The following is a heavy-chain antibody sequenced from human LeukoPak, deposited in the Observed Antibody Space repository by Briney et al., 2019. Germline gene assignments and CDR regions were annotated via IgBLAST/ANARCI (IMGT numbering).Heavy chain of an antibody. J-gene: IGHJ4*02. Sequence: GGSLRLSCVASGFTFSSNGMHWVRQAPGKGLEWVTFIQYDGSKKYYADSVKGRFTISRDNSKNTLYLQMNSLRAEDTAVYYCAKYREQQWLVHFDYWGQGTLVTVSS. D-gene: IGHD6-19*01. V-gene: IGHV3-30*02. CDR2: IQYDGSKK. CDR3: AKYREQQWLVHFDY. CDR1: GFTFSSNG.